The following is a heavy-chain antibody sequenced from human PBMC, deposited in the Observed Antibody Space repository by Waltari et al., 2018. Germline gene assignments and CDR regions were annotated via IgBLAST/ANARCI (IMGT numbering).Heavy chain of an antibody. D-gene: IGHD3-3*01. Sequence: EVQLVESGGGLVQPGRSLRLSCTASGFTFGDYAMTWVRQAPGKGVGWVGFIRSKAYGGTTEYAASVKGRFTISRDDSKSIAYLQMNSLKTEDTAVYYCTRIRITIFGVVKIGDYWGQGTLVTVSS. V-gene: IGHV3-49*04. J-gene: IGHJ4*02. CDR3: TRIRITIFGVVKIGDY. CDR1: GFTFGDYA. CDR2: IRSKAYGGTT.